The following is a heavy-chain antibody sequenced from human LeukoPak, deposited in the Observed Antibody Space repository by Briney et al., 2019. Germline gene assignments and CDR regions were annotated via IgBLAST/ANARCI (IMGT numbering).Heavy chain of an antibody. CDR2: ISYDGSNK. J-gene: IGHJ4*02. V-gene: IGHV3-30*04. Sequence: PGRSLRLSCAASGFTFSSYAMHWVRQAPGKGLEWVAVISYDGSNKYYADSVKGRFTISRDNSKNTLYLQMNSLSAEDTAVYYCAKVEGYYDASGSYYPRAFDYWGQGTLVTVSS. CDR1: GFTFSSYA. CDR3: AKVEGYYDASGSYYPRAFDY. D-gene: IGHD3-10*01.